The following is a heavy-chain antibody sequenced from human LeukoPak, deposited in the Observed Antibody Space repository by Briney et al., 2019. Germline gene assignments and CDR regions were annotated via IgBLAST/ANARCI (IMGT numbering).Heavy chain of an antibody. Sequence: GGSRRLSWAAFGSIFNTYETNWVRQAQGKGLEWVSYISSSGSRIYYADSGKGRFTISRDNAKTSLYLQMNSLRAEDTAIYFCARPRSDLYGMDVWGQGTTVIVSS. V-gene: IGHV3-48*03. CDR2: ISSSGSRI. CDR3: ARPRSDLYGMDV. CDR1: GSIFNTYE. J-gene: IGHJ6*02.